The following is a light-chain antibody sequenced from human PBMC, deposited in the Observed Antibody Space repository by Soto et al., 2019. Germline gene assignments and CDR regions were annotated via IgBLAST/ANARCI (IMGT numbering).Light chain of an antibody. Sequence: DIQMTQSPSTLSASIGDRVTITCRASESISGWLAWYQQKPGKAPKLLVYPASSLQSGVPSRFSGSGSGTEFTLTISSLQPDDFATYYCQQYNSHSTFGGGTKVDIK. J-gene: IGKJ4*01. CDR2: PAS. CDR3: QQYNSHST. V-gene: IGKV1-5*01. CDR1: ESISGW.